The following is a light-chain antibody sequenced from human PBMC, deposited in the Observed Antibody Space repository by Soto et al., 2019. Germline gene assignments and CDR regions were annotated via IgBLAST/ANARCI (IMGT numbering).Light chain of an antibody. CDR2: WAS. V-gene: IGKV4-1*01. Sequence: IVMTQSPDSLAVSLGERATIHCKSSQSVLYSAKNKNFLTCYQQKPGQPPKLLIYWASTRESGVPDRFTGSGSGTDFPLTINNLHPEDSATYYYQQTHAVPLTFGQGTRLEIK. CDR1: QSVLYSAKNKNF. J-gene: IGKJ5*01. CDR3: QQTHAVPLT.